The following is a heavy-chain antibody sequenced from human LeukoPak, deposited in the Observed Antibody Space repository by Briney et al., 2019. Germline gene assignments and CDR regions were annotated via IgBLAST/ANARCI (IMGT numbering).Heavy chain of an antibody. CDR2: IRANGGDT. CDR3: AKGGYTTSFDP. Sequence: GGSLRLSCAASGFTFREYSMSWVRQAPGKGLEWVSNIRANGGDTYYTDSVKGRFTISRDNSKNTLYLEMNSLRAEDTAVYYCAKGGYTTSFDPWGRGTLVTVSS. CDR1: GFTFREYS. V-gene: IGHV3-23*01. D-gene: IGHD2-15*01. J-gene: IGHJ5*02.